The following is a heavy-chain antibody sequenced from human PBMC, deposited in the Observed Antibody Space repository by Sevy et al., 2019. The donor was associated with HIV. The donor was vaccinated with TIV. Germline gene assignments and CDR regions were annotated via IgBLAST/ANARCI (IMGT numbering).Heavy chain of an antibody. D-gene: IGHD6-6*01. CDR3: ARDRQSGSSSSDY. J-gene: IGHJ4*02. V-gene: IGHV3-33*01. Sequence: GGSLRLSCAASGFNFSSYAMHWVRQPPGKGLEWVAVIGDDGTNKYYADSVKGRFTISRENSANMLYLQMNFLRVDDTAMYYCARDRQSGSSSSDYWGQGILVTVSS. CDR2: IGDDGTNK. CDR1: GFNFSSYA.